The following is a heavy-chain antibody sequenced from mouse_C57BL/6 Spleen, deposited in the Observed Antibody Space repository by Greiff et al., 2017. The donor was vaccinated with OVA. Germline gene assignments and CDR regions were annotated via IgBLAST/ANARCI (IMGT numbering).Heavy chain of an antibody. Sequence: EVQLVESGPELVKPGASVKIPCKASGYTFTDYNMDWVKQSHGKSLEWIGDINPNNGGTIYNQKFKGKATLTVDKYSRTAYMELRSLTSEDTAVYYCARKHYYGSSYWYCDVWGTGTTVTVSS. J-gene: IGHJ1*03. CDR2: INPNNGGT. CDR1: GYTFTDYN. CDR3: ARKHYYGSSYWYCDV. V-gene: IGHV1-18*01. D-gene: IGHD1-1*01.